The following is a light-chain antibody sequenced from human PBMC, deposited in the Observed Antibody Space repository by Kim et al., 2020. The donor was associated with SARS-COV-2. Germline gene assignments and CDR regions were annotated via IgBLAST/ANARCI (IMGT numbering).Light chain of an antibody. V-gene: IGKV3-20*01. J-gene: IGKJ1*01. CDR3: QQYSISPWT. Sequence: SPGERATLSCRASQSVSSSYLAWYQQKPGQAPRLHIYGASSRATGIPDRFSGSGSGTDFTLTISRLEPEDFAVYYCQQYSISPWTFGQGTKVEIK. CDR1: QSVSSSY. CDR2: GAS.